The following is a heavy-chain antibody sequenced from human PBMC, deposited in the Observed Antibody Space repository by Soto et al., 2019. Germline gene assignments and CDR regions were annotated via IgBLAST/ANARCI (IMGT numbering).Heavy chain of an antibody. D-gene: IGHD4-17*01. J-gene: IGHJ4*02. CDR1: GFTFSDYY. CDR3: ARETTACFDY. V-gene: IGHV3-11*01. Sequence: GGSLRLSCAASGFTFSDYYMTWIRQAPGKGPEWVSHISSGSTIYYADSVKGRFTISRDNAKNSLYLQMNSLRAEDTALYYCARETTACFDYWGQGTLVTDSS. CDR2: ISSGSTI.